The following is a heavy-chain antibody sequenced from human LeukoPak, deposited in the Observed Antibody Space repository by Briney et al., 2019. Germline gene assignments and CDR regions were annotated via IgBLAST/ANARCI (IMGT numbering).Heavy chain of an antibody. CDR1: GFTFSDYD. Sequence: GGSLRLSCAASGFTFSDYDMHWVRQAPGKSLEWVSTIGTAGDTFYPGSVKGRFTISRENAKNSLYLQMNGLRVGDTAMYFCVRGGYNGFNMNFWGQGTLVTVSS. CDR3: VRGGYNGFNMNF. V-gene: IGHV3-13*04. D-gene: IGHD5-24*01. J-gene: IGHJ4*02. CDR2: IGTAGDT.